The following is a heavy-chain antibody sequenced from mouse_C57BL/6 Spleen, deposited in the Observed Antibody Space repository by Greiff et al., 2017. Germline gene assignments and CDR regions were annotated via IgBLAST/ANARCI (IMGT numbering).Heavy chain of an antibody. CDR2: IDPSDSET. CDR3: ARMEVFWGYFDV. Sequence: QVQLQQSGAELVRPGSSVKLSCKASGYTFTSYWMHWVKQRPIQGLEWIGNIDPSDSETHYNQKFKDKATLTVDKSSSTAYMQLSSLTSEDSAVYYCARMEVFWGYFDVWGTGTTVTVSS. V-gene: IGHV1-52*01. CDR1: GYTFTSYW. D-gene: IGHD2-14*01. J-gene: IGHJ1*03.